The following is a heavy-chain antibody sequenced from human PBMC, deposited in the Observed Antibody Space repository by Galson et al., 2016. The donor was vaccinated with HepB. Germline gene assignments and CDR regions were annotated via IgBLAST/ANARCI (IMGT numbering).Heavy chain of an antibody. CDR3: ARGPGRPVAGSPTYLDY. V-gene: IGHV3-23*01. Sequence: SLRLSCAASGFTFSNYAMSWVRQAPGKGLEWVSGISRSGSRTHYADSVKGRFSISRDNSKNTLYLQMNSLRAEDTAVYYCARGPGRPVAGSPTYLDYWGQGTLVTGSS. J-gene: IGHJ4*02. CDR2: ISRSGSRT. D-gene: IGHD6-19*01. CDR1: GFTFSNYA.